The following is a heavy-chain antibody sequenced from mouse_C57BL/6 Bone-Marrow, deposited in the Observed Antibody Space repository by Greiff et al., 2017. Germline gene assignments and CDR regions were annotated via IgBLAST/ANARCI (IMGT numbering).Heavy chain of an antibody. CDR1: GYAFSSSW. CDR2: IYPGDGDT. D-gene: IGHD3-1*01. CDR3: ARQLYYFDY. V-gene: IGHV1-82*01. J-gene: IGHJ2*01. Sequence: QVQLKESGPELVKPGASVKISCKASGYAFSSSWMNWVKQRPGKGLEWIGRIYPGDGDTNYNGKFKGKATLTADKSSSTAYMQLSSLTSEDSAVYFCARQLYYFDYWGQGTTLTVSS.